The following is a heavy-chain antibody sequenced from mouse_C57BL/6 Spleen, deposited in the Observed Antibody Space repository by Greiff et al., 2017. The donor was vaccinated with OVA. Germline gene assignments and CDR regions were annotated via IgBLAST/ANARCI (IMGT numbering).Heavy chain of an antibody. J-gene: IGHJ2*01. CDR3: ERGGYGSSYRGDYFDY. CDR1: GYAFSSSW. V-gene: IGHV1-82*01. Sequence: QVQLKESGPELVKPGASVKISCKASGYAFSSSWMNWVKQRPGKGLEWIGRIYPGDGDTNYNGKFKGKATLTADKSSSTAYMQLSSLTSEDSAVYFCERGGYGSSYRGDYFDYWGQGTPLTVSS. D-gene: IGHD1-1*01. CDR2: IYPGDGDT.